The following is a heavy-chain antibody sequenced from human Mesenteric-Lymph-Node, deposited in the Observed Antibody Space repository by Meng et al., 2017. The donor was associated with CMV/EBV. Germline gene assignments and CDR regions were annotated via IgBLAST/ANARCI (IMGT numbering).Heavy chain of an antibody. CDR3: ARVGSLHGKDLLTSSWYLRALNVLDV. J-gene: IGHJ6*02. V-gene: IGHV4-39*07. CDR2: IYYDETT. D-gene: IGHD3-9*01. Sequence: RIRQTLGKGLEWIGSIYYDETTYSSPSLKGRVTRSIDTYKNHFSLKLSSVTAADTAVYFCARVGSLHGKDLLTSSWYLRALNVLDVWGQGTTVTVSS.